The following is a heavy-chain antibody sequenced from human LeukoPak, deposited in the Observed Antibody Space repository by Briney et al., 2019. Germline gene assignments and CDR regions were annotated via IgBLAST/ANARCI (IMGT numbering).Heavy chain of an antibody. CDR2: IFHSANT. Sequence: PSQTLSLTCAVSTYSISSGSYGCCIRQSPGKRLECVGSIFHSANTYYNPSVKSRLTMSVDTSKNQFSLKLTSVTAADTALYYCARVSYVDDMLYQYFDYWGQGILVTVSS. J-gene: IGHJ4*02. CDR3: ARVSYVDDMLYQYFDY. V-gene: IGHV4-38-2*01. D-gene: IGHD4-17*01. CDR1: TYSISSGSY.